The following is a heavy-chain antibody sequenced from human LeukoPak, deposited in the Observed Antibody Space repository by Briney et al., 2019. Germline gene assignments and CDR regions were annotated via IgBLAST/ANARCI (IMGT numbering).Heavy chain of an antibody. Sequence: PSETLSLTCTVSGGSISSSSYYWGWIRQPPGKGLEWIGSIYYSGSTYYNPSLKSRVTISVDTSKNQFSLKLSSVTAADTAVYYCARQKAAVVFDPWGKGTLVTVSS. CDR2: IYYSGST. D-gene: IGHD2-15*01. V-gene: IGHV4-39*01. CDR3: ARQKAAVVFDP. J-gene: IGHJ5*02. CDR1: GGSISSSSYY.